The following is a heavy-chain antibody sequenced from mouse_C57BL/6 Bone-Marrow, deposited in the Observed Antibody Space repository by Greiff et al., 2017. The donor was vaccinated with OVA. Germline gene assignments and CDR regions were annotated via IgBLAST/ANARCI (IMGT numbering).Heavy chain of an antibody. CDR2: INPSTGGT. Sequence: QLQSGPELVKPGASVKISCKASGYSFTGYYMNWVKQSPEKSLEWIGEINPSTGGTTYNQKFKAKATLTVDKSSSTAYMQLKSLTSEDSAVYYCAPHYYGSPWFAYWGQGTLVTVSA. D-gene: IGHD1-1*01. CDR3: APHYYGSPWFAY. J-gene: IGHJ3*01. V-gene: IGHV1-42*01. CDR1: GYSFTGYY.